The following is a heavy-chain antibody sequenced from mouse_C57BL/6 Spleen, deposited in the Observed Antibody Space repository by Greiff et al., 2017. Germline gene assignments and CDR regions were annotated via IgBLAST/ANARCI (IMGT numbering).Heavy chain of an antibody. CDR2: ISYDGSN. Sequence: EVQLQQSGPGLVKPSQSLSLTCSVTGYSITSGYYWNWIRQFPGNKLEWMGYISYDGSNNYNPSLKNRISITRDTSKNQFFLKLNSVTTEDTATYYCARVHLYYAMDYWGQGTSVTVSS. CDR3: ARVHLYYAMDY. V-gene: IGHV3-6*01. J-gene: IGHJ4*01. CDR1: GYSITSGYY.